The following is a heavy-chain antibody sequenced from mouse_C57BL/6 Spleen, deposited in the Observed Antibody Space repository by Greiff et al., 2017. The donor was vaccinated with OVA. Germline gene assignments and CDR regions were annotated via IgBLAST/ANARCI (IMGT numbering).Heavy chain of an antibody. V-gene: IGHV1-81*01. J-gene: IGHJ4*01. Sequence: QVHVKQSGAELARPGASVKLSCKASGYTFTSYGISWVKQRTGQGLAWIGEIYPRGGNTYYKETMKGKGTLTADKSSSAAYMVHRSLTSEESAVDVCARAKEDRSAYVRGYYAMDYWGQGTSDTVSS. CDR2: IYPRGGNT. CDR1: GYTFTSYG. D-gene: IGHD3-2*02. CDR3: ARAKEDRSAYVRGYYAMDY.